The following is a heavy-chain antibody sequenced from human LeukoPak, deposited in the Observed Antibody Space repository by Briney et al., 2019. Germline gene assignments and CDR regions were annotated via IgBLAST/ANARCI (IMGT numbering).Heavy chain of an antibody. CDR2: VKQDGSEK. D-gene: IGHD3-3*01. CDR3: ARDSAMYYDFWSGYYFLDY. J-gene: IGHJ4*02. CDR1: GFTFSSYW. Sequence: GGSLRLSCAASGFTFSSYWMSWVRQAPGKGLEWVANVKQDGSEKYYVDSVKGRFTISRDNAKNSLSLQMNSLRAEDTAVYYCARDSAMYYDFWSGYYFLDYWGQGTLVTVSS. V-gene: IGHV3-7*01.